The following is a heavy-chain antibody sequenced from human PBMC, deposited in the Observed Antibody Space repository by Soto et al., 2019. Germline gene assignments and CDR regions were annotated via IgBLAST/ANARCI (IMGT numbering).Heavy chain of an antibody. CDR1: GFTFSSYG. CDR2: ISYDGSNK. J-gene: IGHJ6*02. D-gene: IGHD3-3*01. CDR3: AKEGPGGFYDFWWGWSGYGMDV. V-gene: IGHV3-30*18. Sequence: QVQLVESGGGVVQPGRSLRLSCAASGFTFSSYGMHWVRQAPGKGLEWVAVISYDGSNKYYADSVKGRFTISRDNSKNTLYLQMNSLRAEDTAVYYCAKEGPGGFYDFWWGWSGYGMDVCGQGTTVTVSS.